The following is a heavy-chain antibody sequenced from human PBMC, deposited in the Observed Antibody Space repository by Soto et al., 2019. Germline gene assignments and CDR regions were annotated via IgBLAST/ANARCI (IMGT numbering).Heavy chain of an antibody. CDR1: GGSISSGGYY. Sequence: QVQLQESGPGLVKPSQTLSLTCTVAGGSISSGGYYWSWIRQHPGKCLEWIGYIYYSGSTYYNPSLNSRVTISVAASKTEFSLKLSSVAAADTAVYYCARGPLSGTTFIYYGMDLWGQGTTVSVSS. V-gene: IGHV4-31*03. CDR2: IYYSGST. D-gene: IGHD1-7*01. CDR3: ARGPLSGTTFIYYGMDL. J-gene: IGHJ6*02.